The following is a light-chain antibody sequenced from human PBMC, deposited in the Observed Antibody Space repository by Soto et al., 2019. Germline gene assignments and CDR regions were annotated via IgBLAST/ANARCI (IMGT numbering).Light chain of an antibody. CDR3: QQRSNWPPYT. CDR1: QRVSSY. CDR2: DAS. V-gene: IGKV3-11*01. Sequence: EIVLTQSPATLSLSPGERATLSCRASQRVSSYLAWYQQKPGQAPRLLIYDASNRAAGIPARFSGSGSGTDFALTICGLEPEDFAVYYWQQRSNWPPYTFGQGTKLEIK. J-gene: IGKJ2*01.